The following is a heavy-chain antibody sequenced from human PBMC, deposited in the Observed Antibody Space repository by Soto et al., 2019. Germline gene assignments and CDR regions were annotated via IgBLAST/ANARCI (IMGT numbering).Heavy chain of an antibody. J-gene: IGHJ3*02. CDR3: ARYSGNYQDAFDI. D-gene: IGHD1-26*01. V-gene: IGHV1-3*01. CDR1: GFTFTLYS. Sequence: QVQLVQSGAEVKKPGASVKVSCMASGFTFTLYSMHWVRQAPGQRLEWMGWINGGSGKTKYSKKFQGSVTIARDTSASTAYMEVSSLRSEDTAVYYCARYSGNYQDAFDIWGQGTMVTVSS. CDR2: INGGSGKT.